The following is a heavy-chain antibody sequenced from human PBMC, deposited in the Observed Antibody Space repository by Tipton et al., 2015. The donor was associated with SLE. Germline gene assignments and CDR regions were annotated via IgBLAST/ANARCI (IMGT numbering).Heavy chain of an antibody. CDR1: GFTFDDYA. CDR2: ISWNSGYI. V-gene: IGHV3-9*01. J-gene: IGHJ5*02. D-gene: IGHD4-11*01. CDR3: AKDVGAYSPYNWFDR. Sequence: SLRLSCEASGFTFDDYAMHWVRQAPGKGLEWVSGISWNSGYIGYADSVKGRFTISRDNAKNSLYLQMNSLRDEDTALYYCAKDVGAYSPYNWFDRWGQGTRVTVSS.